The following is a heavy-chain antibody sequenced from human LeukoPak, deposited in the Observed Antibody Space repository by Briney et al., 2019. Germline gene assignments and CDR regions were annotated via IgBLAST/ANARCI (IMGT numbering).Heavy chain of an antibody. J-gene: IGHJ3*02. V-gene: IGHV3-53*01. D-gene: IGHD3-22*01. CDR2: IYSGGST. CDR3: AKGFYDNSASGVFDI. CDR1: GFTVSSNY. Sequence: GGSLRLSCAASGFTVSSNYMSWVRQAPGKGLEWVSVIYSGGSTYYADSVKGRFTISRDNSKNTLYLQMNSLRAEDTAVYYCAKGFYDNSASGVFDIWGQGTMVTVSS.